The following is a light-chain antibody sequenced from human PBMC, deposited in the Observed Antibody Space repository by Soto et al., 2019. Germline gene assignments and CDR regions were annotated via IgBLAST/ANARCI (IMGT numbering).Light chain of an antibody. Sequence: QSALTQPASVSGSPGQSITFSCTGTSSDIGAYNYVSWYQQHPGKAPKLMIYEVSNRPSGVSDRFSGSKSGNTASLTISGLQAEDEADYYCTSYTSSTTNYVFGTGTKVTVL. V-gene: IGLV2-14*01. J-gene: IGLJ1*01. CDR3: TSYTSSTTNYV. CDR2: EVS. CDR1: SSDIGAYNY.